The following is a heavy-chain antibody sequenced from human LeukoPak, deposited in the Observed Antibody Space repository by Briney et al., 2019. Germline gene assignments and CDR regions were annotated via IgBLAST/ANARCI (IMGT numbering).Heavy chain of an antibody. CDR3: ARAYGDYEGSDY. V-gene: IGHV3-53*01. CDR2: IYSGGRT. CDR1: GFTFSSNY. Sequence: GGSLRLSCAASGFTFSSNYMSWVRQAPGKGLEWVSVIYSGGRTYYADSVKGRFTISRDNSKNTLYLQMNSLRAEDTAVYYCARAYGDYEGSDYWGQGTLVTVSS. J-gene: IGHJ4*02. D-gene: IGHD4-17*01.